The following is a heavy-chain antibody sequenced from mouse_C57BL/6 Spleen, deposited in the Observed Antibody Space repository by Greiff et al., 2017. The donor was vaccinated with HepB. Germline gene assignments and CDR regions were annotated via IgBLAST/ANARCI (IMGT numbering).Heavy chain of an antibody. D-gene: IGHD1-1*01. Sequence: VQLKQSGPELVKPGASVKISCKASGYSFTDYNMNWVKQSNGKSLEWIGVINPNYGTTSYNQKFKGKATLTVDQSSSTAYMQLNSLTSEDSAVYYCASYYYGSSYGWYFDVWGTGTTVTVSS. CDR3: ASYYYGSSYGWYFDV. J-gene: IGHJ1*03. V-gene: IGHV1-39*01. CDR2: INPNYGTT. CDR1: GYSFTDYN.